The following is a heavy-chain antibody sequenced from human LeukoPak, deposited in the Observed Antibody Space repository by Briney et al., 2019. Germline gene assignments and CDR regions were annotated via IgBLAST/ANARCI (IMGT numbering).Heavy chain of an antibody. D-gene: IGHD6-19*01. V-gene: IGHV3-21*01. Sequence: GGSLRLSCAASGFTFSSYSMNWVRQAPGKGLEWVSSISSSSSYIYYADSVKGRFTISRDNAKNSLYLQMNSLRAEDTAVYYCARLAGRARRAFDIWGQGTMVTVSS. CDR3: ARLAGRARRAFDI. CDR1: GFTFSSYS. J-gene: IGHJ3*02. CDR2: ISSSSSYI.